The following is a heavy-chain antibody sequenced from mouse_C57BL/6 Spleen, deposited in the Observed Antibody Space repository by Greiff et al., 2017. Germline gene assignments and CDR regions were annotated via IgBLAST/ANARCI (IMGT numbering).Heavy chain of an antibody. D-gene: IGHD3-1*01. V-gene: IGHV2-6*01. CDR1: GFSLTSYG. J-gene: IGHJ4*01. CDR3: ASDRGYAMDY. Sequence: VKLVESGPGLVAPSQSLSITCTVSGFSLTSYGVDWVRQSPGKGLEWLGVIWGVGSTNYNSALKSRLSNSKDNSKSQVFLKMNSLQTDDTAMYYCASDRGYAMDYWGQGTSVTVSS. CDR2: IWGVGST.